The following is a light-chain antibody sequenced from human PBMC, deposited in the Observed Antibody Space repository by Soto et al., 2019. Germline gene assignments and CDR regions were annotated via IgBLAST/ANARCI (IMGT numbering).Light chain of an antibody. Sequence: LTQTPATLSLSPGERVTLSCRATQRVSNSLAWYQQKSGQAPRLLIYDASFRATGIPARFSGSGSGTDFTPTISSLEPEDFAVYYCQLSQQRSDWPPITFGQGTRLEIK. CDR2: DAS. J-gene: IGKJ5*01. V-gene: IGKV3-11*01. CDR1: QRVSNS. CDR3: QLSQQRSDWPPIT.